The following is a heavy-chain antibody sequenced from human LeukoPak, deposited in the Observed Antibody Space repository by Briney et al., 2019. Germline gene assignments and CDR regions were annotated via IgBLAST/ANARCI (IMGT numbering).Heavy chain of an antibody. D-gene: IGHD6-13*01. CDR1: GFTFSSYW. Sequence: GGSLRLSCAASGFTFSSYWMHWVRQAPGKGLEWVSLIYSGGSTYYADSVKGRFTISRDNSKNTLYLHMNSLRAEDTAVYYCARDAAAQQLVHYFDYWGQGTLVTVSS. CDR3: ARDAAAQQLVHYFDY. CDR2: IYSGGST. J-gene: IGHJ4*02. V-gene: IGHV3-53*01.